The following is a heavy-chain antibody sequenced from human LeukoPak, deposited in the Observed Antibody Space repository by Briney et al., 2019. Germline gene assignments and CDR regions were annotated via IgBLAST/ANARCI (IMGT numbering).Heavy chain of an antibody. D-gene: IGHD2-15*01. J-gene: IGHJ4*02. CDR3: ARGVVVSATPDY. CDR2: ISSNGGST. Sequence: GGSLRLSCAASGFTFSDYAMHWVRQAPGKGLEYVSTISSNGGSTYYADSVKGRFTISRDNSKNTLYLQMGSLRAEDVAVYYCARGVVVSATPDYWGQGALVTVSS. V-gene: IGHV3-64*02. CDR1: GFTFSDYA.